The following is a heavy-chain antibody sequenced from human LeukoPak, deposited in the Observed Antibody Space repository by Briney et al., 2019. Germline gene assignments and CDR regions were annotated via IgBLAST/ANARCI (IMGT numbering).Heavy chain of an antibody. D-gene: IGHD3-22*01. J-gene: IGHJ3*02. CDR3: ARTTYYYDSSGYLGPLGAFDI. V-gene: IGHV3-48*03. Sequence: GGSLRLSCAASGFTSSSYEMNWVRQAPGKGLEWVSYISSSGSTIYYADSVKGRFTISRDNAKNSLYLQMNSLRAEDTAVYYCARTTYYYDSSGYLGPLGAFDIWGQGTMVTVSS. CDR2: ISSSGSTI. CDR1: GFTSSSYE.